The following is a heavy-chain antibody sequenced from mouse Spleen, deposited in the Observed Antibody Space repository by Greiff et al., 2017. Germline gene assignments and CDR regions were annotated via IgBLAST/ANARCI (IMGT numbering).Heavy chain of an antibody. D-gene: IGHD1-1*01. Sequence: EVKLMESGGGLVKPGGSLKLSCAASGFTFSSYAMSWVRQTPEKRLEWVATISDGGSYTYYPDNVKGRFTISRDNAKNNLYLQMSHLKSEDTAMYYCARENYGFDYWGQGTTLTVSS. V-gene: IGHV5-4*01. CDR1: GFTFSSYA. J-gene: IGHJ2*01. CDR2: ISDGGSYT. CDR3: ARENYGFDY.